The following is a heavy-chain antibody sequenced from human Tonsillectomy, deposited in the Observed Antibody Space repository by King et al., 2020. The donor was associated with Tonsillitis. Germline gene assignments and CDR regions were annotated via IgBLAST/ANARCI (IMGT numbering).Heavy chain of an antibody. Sequence: VQLQQWGAGLLKPSETLSLTCAVYGGSFSGYYWSWIRQPPGKGLEWIGEINHSGSTNYNPSLKSRVTISVDTSKNQFSLKLSSVTAADTAVYYCARGYCSGGSCYNPYYYHYYMDVWGKGTTVTVSS. J-gene: IGHJ6*03. CDR1: GGSFSGYY. CDR3: ARGYCSGGSCYNPYYYHYYMDV. D-gene: IGHD2-15*01. V-gene: IGHV4-34*01. CDR2: INHSGST.